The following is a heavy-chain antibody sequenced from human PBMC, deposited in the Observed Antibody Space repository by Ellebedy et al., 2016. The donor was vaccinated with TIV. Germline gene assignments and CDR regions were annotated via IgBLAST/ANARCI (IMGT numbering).Heavy chain of an antibody. CDR3: ARGRGFSSSWYRSRFYYGMDV. V-gene: IGHV3-11*06. CDR1: GFNFGNYA. Sequence: PGGSLRLSCTASGFNFGNYALSWFRQAPGKGLEWVSYISSSSSYTNYADSVKGRFTISRDNAKNSLYLQMNSLRAEDTAVYYCARGRGFSSSWYRSRFYYGMDVWGQGTTVTVSS. D-gene: IGHD6-13*01. CDR2: ISSSSSYT. J-gene: IGHJ6*02.